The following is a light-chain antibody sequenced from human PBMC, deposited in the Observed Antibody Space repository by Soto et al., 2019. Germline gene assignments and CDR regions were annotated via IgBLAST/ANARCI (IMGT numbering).Light chain of an antibody. J-gene: IGLJ1*01. Sequence: QSVLTQPPSVSAAPGQKVTISCSGSNSNIGYNYVSWYQHLPGTAPKVLSYDNDKRPSGIPDRFSASQSGTSATLDIAGLQTGDEADYFCGTWDTSLSAYVFGPGTKVTVL. V-gene: IGLV1-51*01. CDR1: NSNIGYNY. CDR2: DND. CDR3: GTWDTSLSAYV.